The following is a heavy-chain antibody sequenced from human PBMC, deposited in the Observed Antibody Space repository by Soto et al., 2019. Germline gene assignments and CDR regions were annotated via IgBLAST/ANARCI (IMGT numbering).Heavy chain of an antibody. J-gene: IGHJ5*02. CDR3: ARPHEYSSSSGTWFDP. CDR1: GGSISSSSYY. V-gene: IGHV4-39*01. Sequence: SETLSLTCTVSGGSISSSSYYWGWIRQPPGKGLEWIGSIYYSGSTYYNPSLKSRVTISVDTSKNQFSLKLSSVTAADTAVHYCARPHEYSSSSGTWFDPWGQGTLVTAPQ. CDR2: IYYSGST. D-gene: IGHD6-6*01.